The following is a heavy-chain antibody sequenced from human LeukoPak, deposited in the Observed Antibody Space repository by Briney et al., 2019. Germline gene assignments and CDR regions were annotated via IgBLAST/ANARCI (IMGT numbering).Heavy chain of an antibody. CDR2: INPKSGGT. CDR3: ARTFYDTLDSDAFDF. Sequence: ASVKVSCKASGYTFTGYYMHWVRQAPGQGLEWMGWINPKSGGTNYAQKFQGRVTMTRDTSIHTAYMELSRLRSDDTAVYYCARTFYDTLDSDAFDFWGQGTMVIVSS. J-gene: IGHJ3*01. CDR1: GYTFTGYY. D-gene: IGHD2/OR15-2a*01. V-gene: IGHV1-2*02.